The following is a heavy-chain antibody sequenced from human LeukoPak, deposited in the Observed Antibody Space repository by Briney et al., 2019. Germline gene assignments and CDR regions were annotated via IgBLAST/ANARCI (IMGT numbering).Heavy chain of an antibody. V-gene: IGHV3-7*01. J-gene: IGHJ4*02. Sequence: GGSLRLSCAASAFTFSSYWMSWVRQAPGKGLEWVANIKQDGTEKYYVDSVKGRFTISRDNARNSLYLQMNSLRAEDTAVYYCARLRYCSGGSCPDWGQGTLVTVSS. CDR2: IKQDGTEK. CDR1: AFTFSSYW. D-gene: IGHD2-15*01. CDR3: ARLRYCSGGSCPD.